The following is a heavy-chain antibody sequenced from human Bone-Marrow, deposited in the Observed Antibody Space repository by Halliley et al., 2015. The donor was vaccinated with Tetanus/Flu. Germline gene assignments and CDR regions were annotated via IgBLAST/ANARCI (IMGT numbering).Heavy chain of an antibody. CDR2: ISYDGDNK. D-gene: IGHD4-17*01. V-gene: IGHV3-30*18. Sequence: SLRLSCAGSGFTFSIYGIHWVRQAPGKGLEWVAFISYDGDNKYYADSVRGRFTISRGNSKNTLYLQVSSLRAEDTAVYYCAKDFSATLTSFLTKPYLDSWGQGTLVTVSS. CDR1: GFTFSIYG. J-gene: IGHJ4*02. CDR3: AKDFSATLTSFLTKPYLDS.